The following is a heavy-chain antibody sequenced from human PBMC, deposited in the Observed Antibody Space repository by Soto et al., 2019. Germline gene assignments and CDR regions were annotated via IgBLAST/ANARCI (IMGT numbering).Heavy chain of an antibody. V-gene: IGHV3-33*01. CDR2: IWYDGSNK. CDR1: GFTFSSYG. D-gene: IGHD3-10*01. Sequence: QVQLVESGGGVVQPGRSLRLSCAASGFTFSSYGMHWVRQAPGKGLEWVAVIWYDGSNKYYADSVKGRFTIYRDNSKNTLYLQKNSLRAEDTAVYYCVRENYGSGSFDYWGQGTVVTVSS. CDR3: VRENYGSGSFDY. J-gene: IGHJ4*02.